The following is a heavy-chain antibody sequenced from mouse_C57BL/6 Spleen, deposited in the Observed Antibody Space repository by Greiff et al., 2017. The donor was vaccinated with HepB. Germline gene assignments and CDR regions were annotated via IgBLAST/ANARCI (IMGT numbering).Heavy chain of an antibody. D-gene: IGHD2-4*01. CDR1: GYAFSSSW. J-gene: IGHJ2*01. CDR2: IYPGDGDT. Sequence: VMLVESGPELVKPGASVKISCKASGYAFSSSWMNWVKQRPGKGLEWIGRIYPGDGDTNYNGKFKGKATLTADKSSSTAYMQLSSLTSEDSAVYFCARGGGLRVFDYWGQGTTLTVSS. CDR3: ARGGGLRVFDY. V-gene: IGHV1-82*01.